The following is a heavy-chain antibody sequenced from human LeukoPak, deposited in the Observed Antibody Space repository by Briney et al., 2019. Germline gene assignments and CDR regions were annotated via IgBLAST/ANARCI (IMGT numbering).Heavy chain of an antibody. V-gene: IGHV1-46*01. Sequence: ASVKVSCKTSRYTFTSYYMHWVRQAPGQGLEWMGVINPSGGSTTYARKFQGIISMTRDTSTSTVYMELRSLRSEDTAVYYCAREGAAAGSNFDYWGQGTWVTVSS. D-gene: IGHD6-13*01. CDR1: RYTFTSYY. J-gene: IGHJ4*02. CDR3: AREGAAAGSNFDY. CDR2: INPSGGST.